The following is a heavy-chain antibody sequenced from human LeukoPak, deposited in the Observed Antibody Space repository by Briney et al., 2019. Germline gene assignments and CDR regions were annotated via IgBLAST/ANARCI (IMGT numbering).Heavy chain of an antibody. V-gene: IGHV3-48*01. D-gene: IGHD6-6*01. CDR3: ARDLDSSSSEPFDY. CDR1: GFTLSSYS. CDR2: ISSSSSTI. Sequence: GGSLRLSCAASGFTLSSYSMNWVRQAPGKGLEWVSYISSSSSTIYHADSVKGRFTISRDNAKNSLYLQMNSLRAEDTAVYYCARDLDSSSSEPFDYWGQGTLVTVSS. J-gene: IGHJ4*02.